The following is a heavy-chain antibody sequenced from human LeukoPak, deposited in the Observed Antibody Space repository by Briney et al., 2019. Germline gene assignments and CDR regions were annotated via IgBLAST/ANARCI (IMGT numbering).Heavy chain of an antibody. CDR3: ARERYEWELPGSDAFDI. CDR1: GFTFDDYG. Sequence: GGSLRLSCAASGFTFDDYGMSWVRQAPGKGLEWVSGINWNGGSTGYADSVKGRFTISRDNAKNSLYLQMNSLRAEDTALYYCARERYEWELPGSDAFDIWGQGTMVTVSS. CDR2: INWNGGST. D-gene: IGHD1-26*01. V-gene: IGHV3-20*04. J-gene: IGHJ3*02.